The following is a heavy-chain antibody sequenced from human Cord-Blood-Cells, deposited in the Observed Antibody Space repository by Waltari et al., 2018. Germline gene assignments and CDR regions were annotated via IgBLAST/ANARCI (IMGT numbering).Heavy chain of an antibody. D-gene: IGHD5-12*01. CDR3: ARHTYSGGYDDAFDI. Sequence: EVQLVQSGAEVKKPGESLKISCKGSGYSFTSYWIVWVRQMPGKGLEWMGIIYPGDSDTRYSPSFQGQVTISADKSISTAYLQWSSLKASDTAMYYCARHTYSGGYDDAFDIWGQGTMVTVSS. CDR2: IYPGDSDT. J-gene: IGHJ3*02. V-gene: IGHV5-51*01. CDR1: GYSFTSYW.